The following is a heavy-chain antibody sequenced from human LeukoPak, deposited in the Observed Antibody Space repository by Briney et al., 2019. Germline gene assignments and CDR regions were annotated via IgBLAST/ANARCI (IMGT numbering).Heavy chain of an antibody. Sequence: PGGSLRLSCAASGFSLSNYNMNWVRQAPGKGLEWVSSITMSSTFIYYADSVKGRFTISRDNAKNSVFLQMNSLRAEDTAVYYCARVFRDYYFDFWGQGALVTVSS. V-gene: IGHV3-21*01. D-gene: IGHD3-3*01. CDR3: ARVFRDYYFDF. CDR1: GFSLSNYN. J-gene: IGHJ4*02. CDR2: ITMSSTFI.